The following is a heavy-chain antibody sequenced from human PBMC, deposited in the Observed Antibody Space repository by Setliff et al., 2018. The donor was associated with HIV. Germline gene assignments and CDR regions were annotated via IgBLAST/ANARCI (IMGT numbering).Heavy chain of an antibody. J-gene: IGHJ3*02. CDR1: GYTFTSYA. CDR3: AKGAYQTGSWYADTDDAFDI. Sequence: ASVKVSCKASGYTFTSYAMHWVRQAPGQGLEWMGWINTANGNTKYSQKFQDRVTITRDTSASTGYMEVNSLRPEDTAVYYCAKGAYQTGSWYADTDDAFDIWGQGTMVTVSS. V-gene: IGHV1-3*04. D-gene: IGHD6-13*01. CDR2: INTANGNT.